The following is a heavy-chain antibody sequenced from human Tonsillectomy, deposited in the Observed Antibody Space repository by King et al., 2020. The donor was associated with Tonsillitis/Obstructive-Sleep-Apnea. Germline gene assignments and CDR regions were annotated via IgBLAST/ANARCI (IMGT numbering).Heavy chain of an antibody. D-gene: IGHD3-16*01. J-gene: IGHJ4*02. CDR2: IWDDGNNK. CDR3: ARDLSVGQFDS. Sequence: VQLVESGGGVVQPGRSLRLSCAASGFTFNNYGIHWVRQAPGKGLEWVAVIWDDGNNKYYTDSVKGRFTISRDSVKGRFTISRDNSKNTLYLQMNSLRAEETAVYYCARDLSVGQFDSWGQGTLVTVSS. V-gene: IGHV3-33*01. CDR1: GFTFNNYG.